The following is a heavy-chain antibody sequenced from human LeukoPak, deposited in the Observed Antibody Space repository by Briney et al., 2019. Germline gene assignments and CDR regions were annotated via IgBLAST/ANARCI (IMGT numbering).Heavy chain of an antibody. Sequence: RASVKVSCKASGGTFSSYAISWVRQAPGQGLEWMGGIIPIFGTANYAQKFQGRVTITADESTSTAYMELSSLRSEDTAEYYCASTVRPGYSYGYWQVAGWFDPWGQGTLVTVSS. J-gene: IGHJ5*02. D-gene: IGHD5-18*01. CDR2: IIPIFGTA. CDR3: ASTVRPGYSYGYWQVAGWFDP. CDR1: GGTFSSYA. V-gene: IGHV1-69*13.